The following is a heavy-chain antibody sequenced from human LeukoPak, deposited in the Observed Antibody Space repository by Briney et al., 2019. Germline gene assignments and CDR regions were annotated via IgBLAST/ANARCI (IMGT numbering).Heavy chain of an antibody. CDR1: GGSISSSSYY. V-gene: IGHV4-39*01. Sequence: SEALSLTCTVSGGSISSSSYYWGWIRQPPGKGLEWIGSIYYSESTYYNPSLKSRVTISVDTSKNQFSLKLSSVTAADTAVYYCARRGIYCSSTSCLYYYYYMDVWGKGTTVTVSS. J-gene: IGHJ6*03. CDR3: ARRGIYCSSTSCLYYYYYMDV. CDR2: IYYSEST. D-gene: IGHD2-2*01.